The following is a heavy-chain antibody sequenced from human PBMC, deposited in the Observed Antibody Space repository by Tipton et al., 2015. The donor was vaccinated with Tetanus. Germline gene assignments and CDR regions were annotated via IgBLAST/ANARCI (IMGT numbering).Heavy chain of an antibody. Sequence: TLSLTCAVYGGSFSGYYWSWIRQPPGKGLEWIGEINHSGSTNYNPSLKSRVTISVDTSKNQFSLKLSSVTAADTAVYYCARDTPEPGIAVAGHWYFDLWGRGTLVTVSS. CDR3: ARDTPEPGIAVAGHWYFDL. D-gene: IGHD6-19*01. CDR1: GGSFSGYY. J-gene: IGHJ2*01. V-gene: IGHV4-34*01. CDR2: INHSGST.